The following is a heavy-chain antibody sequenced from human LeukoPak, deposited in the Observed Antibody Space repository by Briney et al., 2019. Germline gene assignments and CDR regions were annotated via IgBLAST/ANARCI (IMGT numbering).Heavy chain of an antibody. CDR2: INPSGGST. D-gene: IGHD2-2*02. V-gene: IGHV1-46*01. CDR1: GYTFTSYY. J-gene: IGHJ6*03. Sequence: ASVKVSCKASGYTFTSYYMHWVRQAPGEGLEWMGIINPSGGSTSYAQKFQGRVTMTRDMSTSTVYMELSSLRSEDTAEYYCARVAAEVVGVPGAIGFGWLRRDYYYMDVWSKGTTVTVSS. CDR3: ARVAAEVVGVPGAIGFGWLRRDYYYMDV.